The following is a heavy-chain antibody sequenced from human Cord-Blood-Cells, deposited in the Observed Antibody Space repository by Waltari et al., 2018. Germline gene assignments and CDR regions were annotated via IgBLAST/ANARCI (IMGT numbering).Heavy chain of an antibody. CDR1: GYTFTSYD. Sequence: QVQLVQSGAEVKKPGASVKVSCKASGYTFTSYDIHWVRQATGQGLEWMGWMNPNSGNTGYAQKFQGRVTMTRNTSISTAYMELSSLRSEDTAVYYCAREYYENYYYYYYGMDVWGQGTTVTVSS. D-gene: IGHD3-3*01. CDR2: MNPNSGNT. CDR3: AREYYENYYYYYYGMDV. J-gene: IGHJ6*02. V-gene: IGHV1-8*01.